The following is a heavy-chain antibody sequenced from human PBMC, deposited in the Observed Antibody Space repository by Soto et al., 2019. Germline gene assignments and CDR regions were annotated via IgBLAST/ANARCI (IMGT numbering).Heavy chain of an antibody. CDR2: ITGGGDNT. CDR1: GFTFTSYA. J-gene: IGHJ4*02. Sequence: EVQLLESGGDLVQPGGSLRLSCAASGFTFTSYAMSWIRQAPGKGLEWVSAITGGGDNTYYAESVKGRFTISRDNSKNTLYLQINSLRAEEPAFYSCTKDGGSRDWLTVNWGQGTLVTDSS. CDR3: TKDGGSRDWLTVN. V-gene: IGHV3-23*01. D-gene: IGHD3-9*01.